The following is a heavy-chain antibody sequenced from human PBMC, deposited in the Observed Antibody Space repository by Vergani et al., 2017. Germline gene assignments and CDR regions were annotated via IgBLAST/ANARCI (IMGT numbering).Heavy chain of an antibody. V-gene: IGHV1-69*01. J-gene: IGHJ4*02. CDR3: ARDTDYGGNSPGY. D-gene: IGHD4-23*01. CDR1: GGTFSSYA. Sequence: QVQLVQSGAEVKKPGSSVKVSCKASGGTFSSYAISWVRQAPGQGLEWMGGIIPIFGTANYAQQFQGRVPITADESTSTAYMELSSLRCEDTAVYYCARDTDYGGNSPGYWGQGTLVTVSS. CDR2: IIPIFGTA.